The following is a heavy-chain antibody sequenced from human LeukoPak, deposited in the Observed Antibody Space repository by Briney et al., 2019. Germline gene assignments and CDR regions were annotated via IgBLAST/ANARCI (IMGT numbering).Heavy chain of an antibody. CDR1: GFTFSSYA. J-gene: IGHJ6*02. CDR3: AKDKLSDYENLSYYYYGMDV. V-gene: IGHV3-23*01. D-gene: IGHD4-17*01. CDR2: ISGSGGST. Sequence: PGGSLRLSCAASGFTFSSYAMSWVRQAPGKGLEWVSAISGSGGSTYYADSVKGRFTISRDNSKNTLYLQMNSLRAEDTAVYYCAKDKLSDYENLSYYYYGMDVWGQGTTVTVSS.